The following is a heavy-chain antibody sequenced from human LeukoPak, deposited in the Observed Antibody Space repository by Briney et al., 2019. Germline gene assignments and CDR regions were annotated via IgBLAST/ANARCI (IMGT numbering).Heavy chain of an antibody. CDR2: TYYRSKWYN. J-gene: IGHJ6*02. V-gene: IGHV6-1*01. CDR1: GDSVSSNSAA. CDR3: ARASSSWFNYYYYGMDV. Sequence: SQTLSLTCAISGDSVSSNSAAWNWIRQSPSRGLEWLGRTYYRSKWYNDYAVSVKSQITINPDTSKNQFSLQLNSVTPEDTAVYYCARASSSWFNYYYYGMDVWGQGTTVTVSS. D-gene: IGHD6-13*01.